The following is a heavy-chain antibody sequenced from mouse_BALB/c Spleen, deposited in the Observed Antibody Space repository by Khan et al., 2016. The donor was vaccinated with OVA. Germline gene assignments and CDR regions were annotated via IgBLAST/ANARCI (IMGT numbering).Heavy chain of an antibody. CDR1: GYTFTSNT. J-gene: IGHJ4*01. CDR3: ARRTTGYTMDA. CDR2: INPRSGYT. V-gene: IGHV1-4*01. Sequence: VQLQQSGAELARPGASVRMSCKASGYTFTSNTIHWMKQRPGQGLEWIGYINPRSGYTNYNQNFKDKATLTADKSSIPAYMTLSSLTAEDSAVYYSARRTTGYTMDAWGQGTSVTVSS. D-gene: IGHD2-14*01.